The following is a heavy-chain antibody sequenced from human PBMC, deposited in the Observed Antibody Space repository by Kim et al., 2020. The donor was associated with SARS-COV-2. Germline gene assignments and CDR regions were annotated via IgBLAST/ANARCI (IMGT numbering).Heavy chain of an antibody. CDR1: GYTFTGYY. CDR3: ARGTLVVRGVPSGFDP. Sequence: ASVKVSCKASGYTFTGYYMHWVRQAPGQGLEWMGWINPNSGGTNYAQKFQGWVTMTRDTSISTAYMELSRLRSDDTAVYYCARGTLVVRGVPSGFDPWGQGTLVNVSS. CDR2: INPNSGGT. J-gene: IGHJ5*02. V-gene: IGHV1-2*04. D-gene: IGHD3-10*01.